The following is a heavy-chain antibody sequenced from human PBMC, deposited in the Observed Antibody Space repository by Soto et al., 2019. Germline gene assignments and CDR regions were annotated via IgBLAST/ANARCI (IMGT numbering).Heavy chain of an antibody. D-gene: IGHD2-15*01. V-gene: IGHV3-23*01. J-gene: IGHJ4*02. CDR1: GFTFINYA. CDR2: ISGSGGHT. Sequence: GGSLRLSCAASGFTFINYAMHWVRHTPGKGLEWVSTISGSGGHTFYADAVKGRFTISRDNSKNTLYLQMNGLGAEDTAIYYCAKGGSAYCSGGTCYHTFDYWGQGTLVTVSS. CDR3: AKGGSAYCSGGTCYHTFDY.